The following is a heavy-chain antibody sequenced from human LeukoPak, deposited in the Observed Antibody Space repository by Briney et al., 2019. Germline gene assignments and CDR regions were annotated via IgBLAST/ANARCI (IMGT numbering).Heavy chain of an antibody. CDR2: IYSGGST. Sequence: PGGSLRLSCAASGFTFSSYAMSWVRQAPGKGLEWVSVIYSGGSTYYADSVKGRFTISRDNSKNTLYLQMNSLRAEDTAVYYCARVGRAAHAFDIWGQGTMVTVSS. CDR1: GFTFSSYA. J-gene: IGHJ3*02. V-gene: IGHV3-53*01. D-gene: IGHD2-15*01. CDR3: ARVGRAAHAFDI.